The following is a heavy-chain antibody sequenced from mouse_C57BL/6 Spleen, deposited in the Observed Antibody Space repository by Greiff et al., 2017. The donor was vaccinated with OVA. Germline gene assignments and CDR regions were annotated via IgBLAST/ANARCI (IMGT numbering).Heavy chain of an antibody. CDR1: GYTFTDYY. CDR2: INPNNGGT. CDR3: ATPMVTTGAFAY. Sequence: VQLQQSGPELVKPGASVKISCKASGYTFTDYYMNWVKQSHGKSLEWIGDINPNNGGTSYNQKFKGKATLTVDKSSSTAYMELRSLTSEDSAVYYCATPMVTTGAFAYWGQGTLVTVSA. J-gene: IGHJ3*01. V-gene: IGHV1-26*01. D-gene: IGHD2-1*01.